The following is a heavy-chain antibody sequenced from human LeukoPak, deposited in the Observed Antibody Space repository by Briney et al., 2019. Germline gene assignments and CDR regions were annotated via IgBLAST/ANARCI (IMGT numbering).Heavy chain of an antibody. J-gene: IGHJ4*02. D-gene: IGHD2-21*02. V-gene: IGHV3-30*18. Sequence: GGSLRLSCAASGFTFSSYGMHWVRQAPGKGLEWVAVISYDGSNKYYADSVKGRFTISRDNSKNTLYLQMNSLRAEDTAVYYCAKDQSVYCGGDCYPDFDYWGQGTLVTVSS. CDR1: GFTFSSYG. CDR3: AKDQSVYCGGDCYPDFDY. CDR2: ISYDGSNK.